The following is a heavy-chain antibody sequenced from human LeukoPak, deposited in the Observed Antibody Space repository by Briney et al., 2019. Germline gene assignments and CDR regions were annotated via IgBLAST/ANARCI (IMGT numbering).Heavy chain of an antibody. CDR1: GFTFSSYA. Sequence: GSLRLSCAASGFTFSSYAMHWVRQAPGKGLEWVAVISYDGSNKYYADSVKGRFTISRDNSKNTLYLQMNSLRAEDTAVYYCARRGYSYGYDLEYFDYWGQGTLVTVSS. CDR2: ISYDGSNK. CDR3: ARRGYSYGYDLEYFDY. J-gene: IGHJ4*02. V-gene: IGHV3-30-3*01. D-gene: IGHD5-18*01.